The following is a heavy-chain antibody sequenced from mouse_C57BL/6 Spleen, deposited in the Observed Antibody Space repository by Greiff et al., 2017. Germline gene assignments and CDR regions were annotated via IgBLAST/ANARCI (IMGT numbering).Heavy chain of an antibody. V-gene: IGHV1-4*01. D-gene: IGHD2-3*01. CDR3: ARDRACDGYPDLYFDV. CDR2: INPSSGYT. J-gene: IGHJ1*03. CDR1: GYTFTSYK. Sequence: VQLVESGAELARPGASVKMSCKASGYTFTSYKMHWVKQRPGQGLEWIGYINPSSGYTKYNQKFKDKATLTADKSSSTAYVQLSSLTSEDSAVYYYARDRACDGYPDLYFDVWGTGTTVTVST.